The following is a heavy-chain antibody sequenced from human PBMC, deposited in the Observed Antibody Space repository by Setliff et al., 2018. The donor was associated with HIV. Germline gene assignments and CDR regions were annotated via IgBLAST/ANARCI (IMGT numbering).Heavy chain of an antibody. V-gene: IGHV4-38-2*01. Sequence: ETLSLTCAVSGSSIRGAYYWGWIRQPPGKGLEWIGSFYHGGSTLYNPSLRSRVTISVDTSKNHFSLILTSVTAADTAVYYCVRPSLGIGGGSMFDYWGQGILVTVSS. J-gene: IGHJ4*02. CDR2: FYHGGST. D-gene: IGHD3-3*01. CDR3: VRPSLGIGGGSMFDY. CDR1: GSSIRGAYY.